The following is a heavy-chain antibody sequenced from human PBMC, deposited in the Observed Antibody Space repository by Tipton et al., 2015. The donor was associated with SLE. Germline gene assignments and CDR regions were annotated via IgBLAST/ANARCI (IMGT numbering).Heavy chain of an antibody. Sequence: TLSLTCAVYGGSITTSSYYWGWIRQSPGKGVEWIGEINHSGSTNYNPSLKSRVTISVDTSKNQFSLKLSSVTAADTAVYYCASGPISPGDYWGQGTLVTVSA. CDR3: ASGPISPGDY. J-gene: IGHJ4*02. V-gene: IGHV4-34*01. D-gene: IGHD5-24*01. CDR2: INHSGST. CDR1: GGSITTSSYY.